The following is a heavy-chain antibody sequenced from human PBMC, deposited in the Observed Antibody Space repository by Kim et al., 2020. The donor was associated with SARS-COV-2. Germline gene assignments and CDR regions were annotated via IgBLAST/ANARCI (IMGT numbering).Heavy chain of an antibody. Sequence: GGSLRLSCAASGFTVSSNYMSWVRQAPGKGLEWVSVIYSGGSTYYADSVKGRFTISRDNSKNTLYLQMNSLRAEDTAVYYCARDSGGSLTFYYYGMDVWGQGTTVTVSS. D-gene: IGHD1-26*01. CDR3: ARDSGGSLTFYYYGMDV. CDR2: IYSGGST. CDR1: GFTVSSNY. J-gene: IGHJ6*02. V-gene: IGHV3-66*02.